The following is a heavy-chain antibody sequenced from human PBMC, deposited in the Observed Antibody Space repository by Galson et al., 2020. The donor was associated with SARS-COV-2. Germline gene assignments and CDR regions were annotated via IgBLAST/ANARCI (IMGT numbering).Heavy chain of an antibody. V-gene: IGHV1-8*01. J-gene: IGHJ6*02. Sequence: GESLKISCKASGYTFTSYDISWVRQATGQGLEWVGWMNPNSGNTGYAQKFQGRVTMTRNTSISTAYMELSSLRSEDTAVYYCARGAPYCGSDTCYTNYYGMDVWGQGTTVTVSS. D-gene: IGHD2-15*01. CDR3: ARGAPYCGSDTCYTNYYGMDV. CDR2: MNPNSGNT. CDR1: GYTFTSYD.